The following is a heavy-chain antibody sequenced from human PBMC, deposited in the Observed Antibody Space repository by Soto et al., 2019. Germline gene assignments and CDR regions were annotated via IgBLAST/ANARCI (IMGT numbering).Heavy chain of an antibody. J-gene: IGHJ2*01. D-gene: IGHD1-26*01. V-gene: IGHV1-18*01. CDR2: ISAYNGNT. CDR3: ARVLSGGTYPWFFDL. CDR1: GYTFSIYG. Sequence: QVQLVQSGAEVKKPGASVKVSCKASGYTFSIYGISWVRQAPGQGLEWMGWISAYNGNTKYAQKLQGRVTVTTDTSTRRAYMELRSLRSDDTAVYYCARVLSGGTYPWFFDLWGRGTLVTVSS.